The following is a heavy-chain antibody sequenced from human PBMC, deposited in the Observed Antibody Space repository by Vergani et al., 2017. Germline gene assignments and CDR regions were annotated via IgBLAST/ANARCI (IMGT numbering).Heavy chain of an antibody. CDR2: ISGSGSTI. V-gene: IGHV3-48*03. D-gene: IGHD3-10*01. Sequence: EVQLVESGGGLVQPGGSLRLSCAASGFTFSSYEMNWVRQAPGKGLEWVSYISGSGSTIYYADSVKGRFTISRDNAKNSLYLQMNSLRAEDTAVYYCARXGLMVRGVMDYYYGMDVWGQGTTVTVSS. CDR3: ARXGLMVRGVMDYYYGMDV. J-gene: IGHJ6*02. CDR1: GFTFSSYE.